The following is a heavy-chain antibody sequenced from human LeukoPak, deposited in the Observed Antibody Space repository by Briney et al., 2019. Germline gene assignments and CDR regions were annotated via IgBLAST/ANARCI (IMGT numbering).Heavy chain of an antibody. CDR1: GVTYDAYA. CDR3: ARVVYDILTGYYMDAFDI. V-gene: IGHV3-9*01. J-gene: IGHJ3*02. CDR2: IGWDGEIL. D-gene: IGHD3-9*01. Sequence: PGGSLRLSCEASGVTYDAYAIHWVRQAPGKGLEWVSGIGWDGEILGFADSVKGRFTISRDNAKNSLYLQMNSLRAEDTAVYYCARVVYDILTGYYMDAFDIWGQGTMVTVSS.